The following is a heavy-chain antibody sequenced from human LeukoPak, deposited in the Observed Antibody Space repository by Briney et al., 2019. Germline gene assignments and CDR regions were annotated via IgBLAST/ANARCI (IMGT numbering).Heavy chain of an antibody. D-gene: IGHD1-26*01. Sequence: ASVKVSCKASGYTFTGYYMHWVRQAPGQGLEWMGRINPNSGGTNYAQKFQGRVTMTRDTSISTAYMELSRLRSDDTAVYYCATEWEPSDANWFDPWGQGTLVTVSS. CDR1: GYTFTGYY. CDR2: INPNSGGT. J-gene: IGHJ5*02. CDR3: ATEWEPSDANWFDP. V-gene: IGHV1-2*06.